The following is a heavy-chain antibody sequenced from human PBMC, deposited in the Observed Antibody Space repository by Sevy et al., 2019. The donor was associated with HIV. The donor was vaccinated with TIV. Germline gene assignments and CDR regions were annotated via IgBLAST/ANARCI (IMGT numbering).Heavy chain of an antibody. CDR2: ISSSGSTI. V-gene: IGHV3-48*03. D-gene: IGHD6-13*01. CDR1: GFTFSSYE. CDR3: AREVWQQLTYYFDY. J-gene: IGHJ4*02. Sequence: GGSLRLSCAASGFTFSSYEMNWVRQAPGKGLEWVSYISSSGSTIYYADSVKGRFTISRDNAKNSLYLQMNSLRAEDTAVYYCAREVWQQLTYYFDYWGQGTLVTVSS.